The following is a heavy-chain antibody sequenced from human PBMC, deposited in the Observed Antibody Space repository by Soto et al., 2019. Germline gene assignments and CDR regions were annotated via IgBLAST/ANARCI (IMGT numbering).Heavy chain of an antibody. V-gene: IGHV1-69*01. CDR3: ARLTGPLFYYGSGSYAFDY. CDR2: IIPIFGTA. Sequence: QVQLVQSGAEVKKPGSSVKVSCKASGGTFSSYAISWVRQAPGQGLEWMGGIIPIFGTANYAQKFQGRVTITADESTSTAYMELSSLRSEGTAVYYCARLTGPLFYYGSGSYAFDYWGQGTLVTVSS. D-gene: IGHD3-10*01. CDR1: GGTFSSYA. J-gene: IGHJ4*02.